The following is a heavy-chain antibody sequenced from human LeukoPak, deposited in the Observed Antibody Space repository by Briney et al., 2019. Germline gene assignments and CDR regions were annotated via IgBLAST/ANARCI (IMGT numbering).Heavy chain of an antibody. D-gene: IGHD4-23*01. CDR3: ARRTVVAREDY. V-gene: IGHV3-7*01. J-gene: IGHJ4*02. Sequence: GGSLRLSCAASGFTFSTYWMSWVRQSPGKGLEWVANINQDGSEKNYVDSVKDRFTISRDNAKNSLSLQMNSLGAEDTAVYYCARRTVVAREDYWGQGTLVTVSS. CDR2: INQDGSEK. CDR1: GFTFSTYW.